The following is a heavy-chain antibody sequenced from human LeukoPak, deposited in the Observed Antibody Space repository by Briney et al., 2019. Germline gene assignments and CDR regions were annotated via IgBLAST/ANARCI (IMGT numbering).Heavy chain of an antibody. CDR1: GFTFSSYE. CDR3: ARGQELYDYVWGSYRPYFDY. D-gene: IGHD3-16*02. V-gene: IGHV3-48*03. Sequence: PGGSLRLFCAASGFTFSSYEMNWVRQAPGKGLEWVSYISSSGSTIYYADSVKGRFTISRDNAKNSLYLQMNSLRAEDTAVYYCARGQELYDYVWGSYRPYFDYWGQGTLVTVSS. CDR2: ISSSGSTI. J-gene: IGHJ4*02.